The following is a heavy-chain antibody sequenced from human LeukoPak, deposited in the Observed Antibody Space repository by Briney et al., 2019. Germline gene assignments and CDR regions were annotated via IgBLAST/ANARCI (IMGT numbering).Heavy chain of an antibody. CDR1: GYTFTDYF. D-gene: IGHD2-15*01. V-gene: IGHV1-2*04. CDR3: ARDFLGRSNGGSNYFGMDV. Sequence: GASVKVSCKSSGYTFTDYFLHWVRQAPGQGPEWMGCINTYSGGAHYAQKFKGWVSLTRDTSSDTAFMELSSLRSDATAIYYRARDFLGRSNGGSNYFGMDVWGQGTTVTVSS. CDR2: INTYSGGA. J-gene: IGHJ6*02.